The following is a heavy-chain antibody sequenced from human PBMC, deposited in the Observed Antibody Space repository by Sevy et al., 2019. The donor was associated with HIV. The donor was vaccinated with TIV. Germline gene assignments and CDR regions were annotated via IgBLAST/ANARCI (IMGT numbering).Heavy chain of an antibody. V-gene: IGHV3-48*01. D-gene: IGHD6-19*01. CDR1: GFTFSGYS. J-gene: IGHJ4*02. CDR2: ISSSSYTI. Sequence: GGSLRLSCAASGFTFSGYSMNWVRQAPGKGLEWVSYISSSSYTIYYADSVKGRFTISSDNAKNSLYLQMNSLRAEDTAVYYCARAQPYSSGWYGIDYWGQGTLVTVSS. CDR3: ARAQPYSSGWYGIDY.